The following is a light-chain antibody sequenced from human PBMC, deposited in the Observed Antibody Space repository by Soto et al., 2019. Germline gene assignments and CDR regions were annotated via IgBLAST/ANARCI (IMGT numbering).Light chain of an antibody. J-gene: IGLJ2*01. CDR2: GNY. Sequence: QSVLTQPPSVSGAPGQRVTISCTRSSSNIGAGYDVHWYQQLPGTAPKLLIYGNYNRPSGVPDRFSGSKSGTSASLAITGLQAEDEADYYCQSYDSSLSGHVVFGGGTKLTVL. CDR1: SSNIGAGYD. V-gene: IGLV1-40*01. CDR3: QSYDSSLSGHVV.